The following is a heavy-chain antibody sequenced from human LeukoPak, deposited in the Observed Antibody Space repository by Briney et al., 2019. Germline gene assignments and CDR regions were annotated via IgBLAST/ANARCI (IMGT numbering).Heavy chain of an antibody. CDR2: ISGSGGST. CDR1: GFTFSSYA. V-gene: IGHV3-23*01. CDR3: AADPWGKVGMDV. Sequence: PGGSLRLSCVASGFTFSSYAMSWVRQAPGKGLEWVSSISGSGGSTYYADSVKGRFTISRDNSKSTLNLQMNSLTTEDTAVYYCAADPWGKVGMDVWGQGTTVTVSS. D-gene: IGHD3-16*01. J-gene: IGHJ6*02.